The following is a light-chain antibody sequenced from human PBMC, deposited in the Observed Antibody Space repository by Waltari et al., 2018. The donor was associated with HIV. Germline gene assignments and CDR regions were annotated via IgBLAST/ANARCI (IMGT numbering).Light chain of an antibody. CDR3: AAWDVSLSGWV. J-gene: IGLJ3*02. V-gene: IGLV1-47*01. CDR2: RNN. Sequence: SVLTQPPSTSGTPGQKVTISCSGSTSNLRSKFVCWYQQFPGTAPKLLIYRNNERPSGVPDRFSGSKSGISASLAITGLRSEDEADYYCAAWDVSLSGWVFGGGTKLTVL. CDR1: TSNLRSKF.